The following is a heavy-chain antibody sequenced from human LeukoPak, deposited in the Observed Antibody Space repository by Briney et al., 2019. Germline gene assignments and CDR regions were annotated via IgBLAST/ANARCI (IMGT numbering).Heavy chain of an antibody. J-gene: IGHJ6*03. V-gene: IGHV1-18*01. CDR2: ISAYNGNT. D-gene: IGHD6-19*01. CDR3: ARVGSGWRYYYYMDV. CDR1: GYTFTSYG. Sequence: ASVKVSCKVSGYTFTSYGISWVRQAPGQGLEWMGWISAYNGNTNYAQKLQGRVTMTTDTSTSTAYMELRSLRSDDTAVYYCARVGSGWRYYYYMDVWGKGTTVTVFS.